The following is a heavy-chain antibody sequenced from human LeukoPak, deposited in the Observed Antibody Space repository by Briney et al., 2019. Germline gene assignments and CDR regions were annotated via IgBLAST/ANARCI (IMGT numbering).Heavy chain of an antibody. Sequence: ASVKVSCKASGYTFTSYYMHWVRQAPGKGLEWMGGFDPEDGETIYAQKFQGRVTMTEDTSTDTAYMELSSLRSEDTAVYYCATAQYYYYYMDVWGKGTTVTVSS. CDR2: FDPEDGET. CDR1: GYTFTSYY. J-gene: IGHJ6*03. CDR3: ATAQYYYYYMDV. V-gene: IGHV1-24*01.